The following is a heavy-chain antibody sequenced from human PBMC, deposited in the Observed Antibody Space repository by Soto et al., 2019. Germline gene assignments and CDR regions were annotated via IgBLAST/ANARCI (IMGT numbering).Heavy chain of an antibody. V-gene: IGHV1-24*01. Sequence: ASVKVSCKVSGYTLTELSMHWVRQAPGKGLEWMGGFDPEDGETIYAQKFQGRVTMTEGTSTDTAYMELSSLRSEDTAVYYCATVITIFGVALRWFDPWGQGTLVTVSS. J-gene: IGHJ5*02. D-gene: IGHD3-3*01. CDR3: ATVITIFGVALRWFDP. CDR1: GYTLTELS. CDR2: FDPEDGET.